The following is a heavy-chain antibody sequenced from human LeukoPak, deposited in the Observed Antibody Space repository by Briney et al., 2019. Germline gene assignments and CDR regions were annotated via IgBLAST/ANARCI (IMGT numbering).Heavy chain of an antibody. J-gene: IGHJ3*02. Sequence: SETLSLTCTVSGGSISSSSYYWGWIRQPPGKGLEWIGSIYYGGSTYYNSSLKSRVTISVDISKNQFSLKVSPVTAADTAVYYCARMDSVQRGDAFDIWGQGTMVTVSS. D-gene: IGHD3/OR15-3a*01. CDR1: GGSISSSSYY. CDR3: ARMDSVQRGDAFDI. V-gene: IGHV4-39*07. CDR2: IYYGGST.